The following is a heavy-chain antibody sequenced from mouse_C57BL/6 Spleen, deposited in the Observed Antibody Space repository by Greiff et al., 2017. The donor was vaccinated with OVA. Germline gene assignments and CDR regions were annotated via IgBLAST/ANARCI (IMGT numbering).Heavy chain of an antibody. CDR3: ARRDYFDY. Sequence: QVQLQQPGAALVKPGASVKLSCKASGYTFTSYWMQWVKQRPGQGLEWIGEIDPSDSYTNYNQKFKGKATLTVDTSSSTAYMQLSSLTSEDSAVYYCARRDYFDYWGQGTTLTVSS. CDR2: IDPSDSYT. V-gene: IGHV1-50*01. J-gene: IGHJ2*01. CDR1: GYTFTSYW.